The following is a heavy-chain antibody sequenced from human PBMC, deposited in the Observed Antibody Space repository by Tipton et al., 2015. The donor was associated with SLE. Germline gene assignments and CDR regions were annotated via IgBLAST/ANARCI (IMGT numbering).Heavy chain of an antibody. D-gene: IGHD6-19*01. Sequence: RSLRLSCAASGFTFSSYAMHWVRQAPGKGLEWVAVISYDGSNKYYADSVKGRFTISRDNSKNTLYLQMNSLRAEDTAVYYCARESGYSSGWTFDYWGQGTLVTVSS. CDR2: ISYDGSNK. CDR3: ARESGYSSGWTFDY. CDR1: GFTFSSYA. V-gene: IGHV3-30*04. J-gene: IGHJ4*02.